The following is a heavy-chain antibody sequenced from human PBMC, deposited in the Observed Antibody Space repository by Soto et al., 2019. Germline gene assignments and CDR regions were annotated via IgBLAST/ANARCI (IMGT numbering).Heavy chain of an antibody. D-gene: IGHD3-3*01. CDR1: GGSISSSSYY. Sequence: SETLSLTWTVAGGSISSSSYYWGWIRQTPGKGLEWIGSIYYSGSTYYNPSLKSRVTISVDTSKNQFSLKLSSVTAADTAVYYCARAKAYDFWSGYYFGYWGQGTLVTVSS. CDR2: IYYSGST. V-gene: IGHV4-39*01. CDR3: ARAKAYDFWSGYYFGY. J-gene: IGHJ4*02.